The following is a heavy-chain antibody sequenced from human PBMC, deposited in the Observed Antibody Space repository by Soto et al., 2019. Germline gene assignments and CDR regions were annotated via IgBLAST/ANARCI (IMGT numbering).Heavy chain of an antibody. Sequence: GGSLRLSCAASGFTFSSYGMHWVRQAPGKGLEWVAVISYDGSNKYYADSVKGRFTISRDNSKNTLYLQMNSLRAEDTAVYYCAKSFTSSSWLNYYYYGMDVWGQGTTVTVSS. V-gene: IGHV3-30*18. D-gene: IGHD6-13*01. J-gene: IGHJ6*02. CDR3: AKSFTSSSWLNYYYYGMDV. CDR1: GFTFSSYG. CDR2: ISYDGSNK.